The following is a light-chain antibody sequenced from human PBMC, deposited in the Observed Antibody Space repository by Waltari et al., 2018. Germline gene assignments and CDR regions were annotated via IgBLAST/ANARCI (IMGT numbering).Light chain of an antibody. Sequence: QSMLTQPPSASGSPGQRVTIPCSGGSSNIGSNALTWYQQLPGTAPKLLIHSHVLRPSGVPDRFSGSRSGTSASLAISGLQSEDEADYYCSAWDDSLQVVLFGGGTKLTVL. CDR1: SSNIGSNA. CDR2: SHV. V-gene: IGLV1-44*01. CDR3: SAWDDSLQVVL. J-gene: IGLJ2*01.